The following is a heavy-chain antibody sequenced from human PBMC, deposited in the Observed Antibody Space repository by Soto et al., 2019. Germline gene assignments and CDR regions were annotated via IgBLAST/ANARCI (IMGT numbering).Heavy chain of an antibody. CDR2: IRSKANSYAT. CDR1: GFTFSGSA. Sequence: EVQLVESGGGLVQPGGSLKLSCAASGFTFSGSAMHWVRQASGKGLEWVGRIRSKANSYATAYAASVKGSFTISRDDSKNTAYLQMNSLKTEDTAVYYCTRRPSTADYYGMDVWGQGTTVTVSS. V-gene: IGHV3-73*02. J-gene: IGHJ6*02. D-gene: IGHD4-17*01. CDR3: TRRPSTADYYGMDV.